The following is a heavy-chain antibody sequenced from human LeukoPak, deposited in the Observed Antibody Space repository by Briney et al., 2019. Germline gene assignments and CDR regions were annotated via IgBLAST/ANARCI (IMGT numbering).Heavy chain of an antibody. CDR3: AGGFGSTTRYWTLDY. J-gene: IGHJ4*02. Sequence: GGSLRLSCAASGFTFSSYAMSWVRQAPGKGLDWVSSISLSSSYIYYADSVKGRFTISRDNAKNSLYLQMNSLRAEDTAVYYCAGGFGSTTRYWTLDYWGRGTLVTVSS. CDR2: ISLSSSYI. CDR1: GFTFSSYA. D-gene: IGHD2-2*03. V-gene: IGHV3-21*01.